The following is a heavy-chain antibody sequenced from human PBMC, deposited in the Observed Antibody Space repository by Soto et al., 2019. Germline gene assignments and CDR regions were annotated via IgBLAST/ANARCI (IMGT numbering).Heavy chain of an antibody. J-gene: IGHJ6*02. CDR1: GYTFTSHD. Sequence: GASVKVSCKASGYTFTSHDINWVRQASGQGLEWMGWMNPNTGKTGYAQKFQGRVTMTRDISISTAYMELTSLSSEDKAVYYGASDFGNSSGWPTGYYYYYGMDVWGQGTTVTVSS. V-gene: IGHV1-8*01. CDR3: ASDFGNSSGWPTGYYYYYGMDV. D-gene: IGHD6-19*01. CDR2: MNPNTGKT.